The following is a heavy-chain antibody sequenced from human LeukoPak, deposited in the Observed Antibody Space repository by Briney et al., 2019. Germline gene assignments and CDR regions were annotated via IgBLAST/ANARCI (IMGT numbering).Heavy chain of an antibody. Sequence: QTGGSLRLSCAASGFTFSSYWMSWVRQAPGKGLEWVANIKQDGSEKYYVDSVKGRFTISRDNAKNSLYLQMNSLRAEDTAVYYCARIGAGVAGTSGGYYYYGMDVWGQGTTVTVSS. J-gene: IGHJ6*02. D-gene: IGHD6-19*01. V-gene: IGHV3-7*01. CDR1: GFTFSSYW. CDR2: IKQDGSEK. CDR3: ARIGAGVAGTSGGYYYYGMDV.